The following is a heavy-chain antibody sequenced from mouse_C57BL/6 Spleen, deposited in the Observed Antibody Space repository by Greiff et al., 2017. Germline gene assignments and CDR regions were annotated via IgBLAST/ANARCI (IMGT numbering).Heavy chain of an antibody. D-gene: IGHD1-1*01. CDR1: GYTFTSYG. CDR3: ASRGPFYYGSSDAMDY. V-gene: IGHV1-81*01. Sequence: VQLVESGAELARPGASVKLSCKASGYTFTSYGISWVKQRTGQGLEWIGEIYPRSGNTYYNEKFKGKATLTADKSSSTAYMELRSLTSEDSAVYFCASRGPFYYGSSDAMDYWGQGTSVTVSS. J-gene: IGHJ4*01. CDR2: IYPRSGNT.